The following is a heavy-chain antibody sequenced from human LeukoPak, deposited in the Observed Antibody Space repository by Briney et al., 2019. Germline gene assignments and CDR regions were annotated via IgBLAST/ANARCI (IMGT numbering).Heavy chain of an antibody. D-gene: IGHD5-12*01. V-gene: IGHV1-2*02. CDR3: AREKVGSGYDQDLDY. CDR1: GYTFTDYY. Sequence: ASVKVSCKASGYTFTDYYIHWVRQAPGQGLEWMGWINPADGGTKFAQNFQVRVTMTSDTSISTAYMELSSLRSDDTAVYYCAREKVGSGYDQDLDYWGQGTMVTVSS. CDR2: INPADGGT. J-gene: IGHJ4*02.